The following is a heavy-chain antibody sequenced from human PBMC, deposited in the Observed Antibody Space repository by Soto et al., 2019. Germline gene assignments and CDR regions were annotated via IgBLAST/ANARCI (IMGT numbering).Heavy chain of an antibody. J-gene: IGHJ3*02. CDR3: VKYYYDSSGYYGLNAFDI. D-gene: IGHD3-22*01. Sequence: GGSLRLSCSASRFTFSSYAMHWVRQAPGKGLEYVSAISSNGDSTYYADSVKGRFTISRDNSKNTLYLQMGSLRAEDTAVYYCVKYYYDSSGYYGLNAFDIWGQGTMVTVSS. V-gene: IGHV3-64D*06. CDR2: ISSNGDST. CDR1: RFTFSSYA.